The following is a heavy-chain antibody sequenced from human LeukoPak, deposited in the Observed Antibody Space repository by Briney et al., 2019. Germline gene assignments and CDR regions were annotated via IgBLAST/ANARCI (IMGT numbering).Heavy chain of an antibody. J-gene: IGHJ4*02. CDR3: ARENWYLDY. V-gene: IGHV3-74*01. D-gene: IGHD1-1*01. CDR1: GFTFSKNW. CDR2: INTDGSST. Sequence: GGSLILSCAASGFTFSKNWMHWVRQVPGKGLVWVSRINTDGSSTGYADSVKGRFTISRDNAKNTLYLQMSSLRAEDTAVYYCARENWYLDYWGQGTLVTVSS.